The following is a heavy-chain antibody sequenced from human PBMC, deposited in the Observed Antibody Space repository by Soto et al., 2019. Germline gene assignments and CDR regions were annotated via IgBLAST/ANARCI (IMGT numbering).Heavy chain of an antibody. CDR1: GGSVSSGTSY. CDR3: AWRGEMERNYCAMHV. D-gene: IGHD3-10*01. CDR2: IYYSGNT. V-gene: IGHV4-39*01. Sequence: SETLSLTCTVSGGSVSSGTSYWGWIRQPPGKGLEWIGIIYYSGNTYYNPSLKRRVTISVDTSKNQFSLNLSSVTAADTAVYYCAWRGEMERNYCAMHVWDQGTTVSVFS. J-gene: IGHJ6*02.